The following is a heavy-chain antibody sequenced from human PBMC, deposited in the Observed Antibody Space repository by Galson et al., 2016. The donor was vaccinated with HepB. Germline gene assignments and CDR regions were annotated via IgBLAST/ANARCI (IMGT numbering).Heavy chain of an antibody. CDR1: GGSFIGYY. CDR3: ASIAGYCSSPNCLDY. J-gene: IGHJ4*02. CDR2: VNHSGTT. V-gene: IGHV4-34*01. Sequence: SETLSLTCGVYGGSFIGYYWSWIRQPPGKGLEWIGEVNHSGTTKYNPSLKSRVTISLDTSKNQFSLKLSSVTAADTAVYYCASIAGYCSSPNCLDYWGQGTLVTVSS. D-gene: IGHD2-2*01.